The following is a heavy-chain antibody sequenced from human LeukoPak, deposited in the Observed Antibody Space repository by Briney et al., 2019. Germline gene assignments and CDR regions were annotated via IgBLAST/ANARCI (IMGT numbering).Heavy chain of an antibody. CDR3: ARGRVQAVY. CDR1: GGSISSSSYY. J-gene: IGHJ4*02. V-gene: IGHV4-39*01. D-gene: IGHD1-26*01. Sequence: SETLSLTCTVSGGSISSSSYYWGWIRQPPGKGLEWIGSIYYSGSTYYNPSLKSRVTISVDTSKNQFSLKLSSVTAADTAVYYCARGRVQAVYWGQGTLVTVSS. CDR2: IYYSGST.